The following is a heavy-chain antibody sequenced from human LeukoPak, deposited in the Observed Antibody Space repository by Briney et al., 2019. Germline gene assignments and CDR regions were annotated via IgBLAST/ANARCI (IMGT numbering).Heavy chain of an antibody. Sequence: GGSLRLSCAASGFTFSSYEMNWVRQAPGKGLEWVSYISSSGSTIYYADSVKGRFSISRDNAKNTLYLQMNSLRAEDTAVYYCVRDRGWNVFDYWGQGTLVTVSS. CDR3: VRDRGWNVFDY. CDR1: GFTFSSYE. D-gene: IGHD1-1*01. V-gene: IGHV3-48*03. CDR2: ISSSGSTI. J-gene: IGHJ4*02.